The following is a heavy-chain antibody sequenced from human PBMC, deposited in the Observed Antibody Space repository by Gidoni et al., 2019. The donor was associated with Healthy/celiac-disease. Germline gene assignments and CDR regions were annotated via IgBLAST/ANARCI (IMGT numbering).Heavy chain of an antibody. CDR3: AKDGYVWCGELLYFDY. D-gene: IGHD3-10*01. J-gene: IGHJ4*02. CDR1: GFTFSSYA. V-gene: IGHV3-23*01. Sequence: EVQLLESGGGLVQPGGSLRLSCAASGFTFSSYAMSWVRQAPGQGLEWVSAISGSGGSTYYADSVKGRFTISRDNSKNTLYLQMNSLRAEDTAVYYCAKDGYVWCGELLYFDYWGQGTLVTVSS. CDR2: ISGSGGST.